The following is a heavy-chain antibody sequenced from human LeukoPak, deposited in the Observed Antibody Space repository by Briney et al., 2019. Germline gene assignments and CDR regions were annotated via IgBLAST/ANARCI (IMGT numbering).Heavy chain of an antibody. CDR1: GVSFSGYY. CDR2: INHSGST. J-gene: IGHJ6*02. V-gene: IGHV4-34*01. D-gene: IGHD2-2*01. Sequence: SETLSLTCAVYGVSFSGYYWSWIRQPPGKGLEWIGEINHSGSTNYNPSLKSRVTISVDTSKNQFSLKLSSVTAADTAVYYCARGRVATDIVVVPAAIQYYYYYGMDVWGQGTTVTVSS. CDR3: ARGRVATDIVVVPAAIQYYYYYGMDV.